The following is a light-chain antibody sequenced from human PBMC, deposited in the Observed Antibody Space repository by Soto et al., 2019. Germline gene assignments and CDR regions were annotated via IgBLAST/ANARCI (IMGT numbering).Light chain of an antibody. CDR2: DVS. V-gene: IGLV2-11*01. CDR3: CSYAGSYTFDV. Sequence: QYALTQPRSVSGSPGQSVTISCTGTSSDVGGYNYVSWYQQHPGKAPKLMIYDVSKRPSGVPDRFSGSKSGNTASLTISGLQAEDEADYYCCSYAGSYTFDVFGTGTQLTVL. CDR1: SSDVGGYNY. J-gene: IGLJ1*01.